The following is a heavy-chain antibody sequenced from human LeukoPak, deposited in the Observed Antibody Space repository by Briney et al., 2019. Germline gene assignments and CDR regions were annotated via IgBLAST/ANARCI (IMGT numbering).Heavy chain of an antibody. J-gene: IGHJ5*02. CDR1: GGSISSGPYY. V-gene: IGHV4-39*01. D-gene: IGHD6-13*01. CDR2: IYYGENT. CDR3: ARGIAAAGPRFDP. Sequence: SETLSLTCTVSGGSISSGPYYWGWIRQPPGKGLEWIGNIYYGENTYHNPSLKSRVTISIDTSKNQFYLKLSSVTAADTAVYYCARGIAAAGPRFDPWGQGTLVSVSS.